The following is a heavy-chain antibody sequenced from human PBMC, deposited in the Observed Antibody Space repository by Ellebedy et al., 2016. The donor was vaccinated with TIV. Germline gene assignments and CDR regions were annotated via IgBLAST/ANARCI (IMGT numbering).Heavy chain of an antibody. CDR1: RGSINSYY. J-gene: IGHJ6*02. D-gene: IGHD1-1*01. Sequence: MPGGSLRLSCTVSRGSINSYYWSWIRQPPGKGLEWIGYIHHSGSTNYNPSLQSRFTISIDTSTNHFSLKLNSVTAADTAVYYCARHTTDYYGLEDWGQGTTVTVSS. CDR3: ARHTTDYYGLED. V-gene: IGHV4-59*08. CDR2: IHHSGST.